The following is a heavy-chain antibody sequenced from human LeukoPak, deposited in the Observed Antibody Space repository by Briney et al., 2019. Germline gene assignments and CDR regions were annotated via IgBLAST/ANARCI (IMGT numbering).Heavy chain of an antibody. V-gene: IGHV3-23*01. J-gene: IGHJ5*01. CDR1: GFTFSNFV. CDR2: ISINGGST. CDR3: AKSKSSTWRYDWFDS. D-gene: IGHD6-13*01. Sequence: GGSLRLSCAASGFTFSNFVMTWVRQAPGKGLEWVSGISINGGSTYYADSVKGRFTISRDNSKNTLYLQVSSLRGEDTAVYYCAKSKSSTWRYDWFDSWGQGTLVTVSS.